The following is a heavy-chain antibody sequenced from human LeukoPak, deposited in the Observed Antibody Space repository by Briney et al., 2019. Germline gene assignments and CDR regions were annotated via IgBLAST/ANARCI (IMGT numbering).Heavy chain of an antibody. D-gene: IGHD3-9*01. J-gene: IGHJ4*02. CDR2: ISWNSGSI. CDR3: AKDISHDILTGYDY. V-gene: IGHV3-9*01. Sequence: PPGRSLRLSCAASGFTFDDYAMHWVRQAPGKGLEWVSGISWNSGSIGYADSVKGRFTISRDNAKNSLYLQMNSLRAEDTALYYCAKDISHDILTGYDYWGQGTLVTVSS. CDR1: GFTFDDYA.